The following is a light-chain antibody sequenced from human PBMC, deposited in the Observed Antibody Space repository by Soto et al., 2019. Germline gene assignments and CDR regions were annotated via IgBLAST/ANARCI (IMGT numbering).Light chain of an antibody. CDR3: AAWDDTLRGPV. V-gene: IGLV1-47*01. CDR1: SSNIGSNH. J-gene: IGLJ7*01. CDR2: RSN. Sequence: QSVLTQPPSASGTPGQRVTISCSGSSSNIGSNHIYWYQQLPGEAPKLLIYRSNERPSAVPDRFSVSKSGTSASLAISGLQSEDEADYYCAAWDDTLRGPVFGGGTQLTVL.